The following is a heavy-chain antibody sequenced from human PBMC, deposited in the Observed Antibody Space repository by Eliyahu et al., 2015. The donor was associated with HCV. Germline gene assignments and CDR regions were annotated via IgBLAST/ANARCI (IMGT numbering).Heavy chain of an antibody. V-gene: IGHV3-66*02. J-gene: IGHJ6*02. CDR2: IYSGGST. CDR1: GFTVSSNY. Sequence: EVQLVESGGGLVQPGGSXRLSCAASGFTVSSNYMSWVRQAPGKGLEWVSVIYSGGSTYYADSVKGRFTISRDNSKNTLYLQMNSLRAEDTAVYYCAREWGDRYYGMDVWGQGTTV. CDR3: AREWGDRYYGMDV. D-gene: IGHD1-26*01.